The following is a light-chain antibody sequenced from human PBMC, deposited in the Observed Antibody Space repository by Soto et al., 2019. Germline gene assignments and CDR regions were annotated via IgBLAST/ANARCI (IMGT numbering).Light chain of an antibody. J-gene: IGKJ4*01. CDR1: QSVDNNY. CDR2: GSS. V-gene: IGKV3-20*01. CDR3: QQYGSSPPIT. Sequence: EIVLTQSPGTLSLSPGERATLSCRASQSVDNNYLSWYQQRPGQAPRLLIYGSSYRATGIPDRFSGSGSGTDFSLTISRLEPEDFAVYYCQQYGSSPPITFGGGT.